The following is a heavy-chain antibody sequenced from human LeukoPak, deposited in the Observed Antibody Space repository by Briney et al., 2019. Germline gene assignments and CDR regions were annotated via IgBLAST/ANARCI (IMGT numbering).Heavy chain of an antibody. Sequence: PSETLSLTCTVSGGSISSHYWSWIRQPPGKGLEWIGYIYYSGSTNYNPSPKSRVTISVDTSKNQFSLKLSSVTAAGTAVYYCARQSNSFSLGYYYYYYMDVWGKGTTVTVSS. CDR3: ARQSNSFSLGYYYYYYMDV. CDR2: IYYSGST. CDR1: GGSISSHY. J-gene: IGHJ6*03. V-gene: IGHV4-59*08. D-gene: IGHD4-23*01.